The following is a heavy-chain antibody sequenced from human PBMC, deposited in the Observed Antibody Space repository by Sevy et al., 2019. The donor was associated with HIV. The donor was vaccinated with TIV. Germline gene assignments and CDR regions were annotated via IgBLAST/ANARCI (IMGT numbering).Heavy chain of an antibody. Sequence: GGSLRLSCVGHEFNFGKYAMSWVRQAPGKGLEWVAGLYGSGNGKNYADTVKGRFSISRDNSRNTVYLQMNSLSVDDTGTYYGLKDRVSGDGFWDPDYWGQGTRVTVSS. CDR1: EFNFGKYA. D-gene: IGHD3-3*01. CDR3: LKDRVSGDGFWDPDY. CDR2: LYGSGNGK. V-gene: IGHV3-23*05. J-gene: IGHJ4*02.